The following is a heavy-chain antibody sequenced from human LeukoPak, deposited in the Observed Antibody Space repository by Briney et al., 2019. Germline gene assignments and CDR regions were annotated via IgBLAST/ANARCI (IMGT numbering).Heavy chain of an antibody. CDR1: GYTFTSYA. CDR3: ARLRRASLWFGEPPATGMDV. J-gene: IGHJ6*02. CDR2: INTNTGNP. V-gene: IGHV7-4-1*02. Sequence: ASVRVSCKASGYTFTSYAMNWERQAPGQGLEWMGWINTNTGNPTYAQGFTGRFVFSLDTSVSTAYLQISSLKAEDTAVYYCARLRRASLWFGEPPATGMDVWGQGTTVTVSS. D-gene: IGHD3-10*01.